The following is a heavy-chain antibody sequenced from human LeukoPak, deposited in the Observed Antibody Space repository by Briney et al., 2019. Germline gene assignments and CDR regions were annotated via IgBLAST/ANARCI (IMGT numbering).Heavy chain of an antibody. CDR2: ISGSGGST. CDR1: GFTFSSYA. CDR3: AKSVEAGIAAAGSHFDY. J-gene: IGHJ4*02. Sequence: GGSLRLSCAASGFTFSSYAMSWVRQAPGKGLEWVSAISGSGGSTYYADSVKGRFTISRDNSKNTLYLQMNSLRAEDTAVYYCAKSVEAGIAAAGSHFDYWGQGTLVTVSS. D-gene: IGHD6-13*01. V-gene: IGHV3-23*01.